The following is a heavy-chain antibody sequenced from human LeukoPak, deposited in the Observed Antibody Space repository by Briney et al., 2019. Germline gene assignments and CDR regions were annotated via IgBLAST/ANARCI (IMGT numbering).Heavy chain of an antibody. D-gene: IGHD3-22*01. CDR3: ARDGRHSSGFNYYYYYYMDV. Sequence: GGSLRLSCAASGFTFSSYEMNWVRQAPGKGLEWVANIKQDGSEKYYVGSVKGRFTISRDNAENSLYLQMNSLRAEDTAVYYCARDGRHSSGFNYYYYYYMDVRGKGTTVTVSS. J-gene: IGHJ6*03. V-gene: IGHV3-7*01. CDR1: GFTFSSYE. CDR2: IKQDGSEK.